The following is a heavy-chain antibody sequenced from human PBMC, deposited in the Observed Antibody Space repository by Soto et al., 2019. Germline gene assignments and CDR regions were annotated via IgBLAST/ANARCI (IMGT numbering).Heavy chain of an antibody. CDR3: VRADRITMAGTFIDY. V-gene: IGHV1-3*01. D-gene: IGHD6-19*01. CDR2: INAGNGNT. CDR1: GYIFTDYA. J-gene: IGHJ4*02. Sequence: QVQLVQSGVEVKKPGASVKVSCKASGYIFTDYAMHWVRQAPGQRLEWMGWINAGNGNTKYSQKFQGRVTITRDTSASTAYMDLSSLRSEDTAVYYCVRADRITMAGTFIDYWGQGTLVTVSS.